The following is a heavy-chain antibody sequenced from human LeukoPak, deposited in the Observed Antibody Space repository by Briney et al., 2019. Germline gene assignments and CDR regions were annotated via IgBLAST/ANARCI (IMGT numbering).Heavy chain of an antibody. CDR2: FSGRGDNT. V-gene: IGHV3-23*01. CDR3: AKENGYSSSSVDY. D-gene: IGHD6-6*01. Sequence: GGSLRLSCAASGFTFSSYGMHWVRQAPGKGLDWVAAFSGRGDNTYYADSVKGRFTISRDNSKNTLYLQMNSLRADDTAVYYCAKENGYSSSSVDYWGQGTLVTVSS. J-gene: IGHJ4*02. CDR1: GFTFSSYG.